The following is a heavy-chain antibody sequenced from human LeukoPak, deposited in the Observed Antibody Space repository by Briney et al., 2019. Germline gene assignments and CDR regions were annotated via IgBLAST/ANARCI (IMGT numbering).Heavy chain of an antibody. V-gene: IGHV4-59*12. Sequence: PSETLSLTCTVAGGSISSYYWSWIRQPPGKGLEWIGYIYYSGSTNYNPSLKSRVTMSVDTSKNQFSLKLSSVTAADTAVYYCASEYSSSSMPFDYWGQGTLVTVSS. D-gene: IGHD6-6*01. CDR1: GGSISSYY. CDR3: ASEYSSSSMPFDY. J-gene: IGHJ4*02. CDR2: IYYSGST.